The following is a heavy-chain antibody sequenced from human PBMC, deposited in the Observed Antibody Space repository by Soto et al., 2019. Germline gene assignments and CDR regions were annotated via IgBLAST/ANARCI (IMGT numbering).Heavy chain of an antibody. J-gene: IGHJ4*02. Sequence: GGSLRLSCAASGFTFGKYWMHWVRQAPGKGLVWVSRINDYATTINYADSVKGRFTISRDNAKNTLYLQMNSLKVEDTAVYYCTRAGLEPFDFWGQGALVTVSS. V-gene: IGHV3-74*01. CDR2: INDYATTI. CDR3: TRAGLEPFDF. D-gene: IGHD1-1*01. CDR1: GFTFGKYW.